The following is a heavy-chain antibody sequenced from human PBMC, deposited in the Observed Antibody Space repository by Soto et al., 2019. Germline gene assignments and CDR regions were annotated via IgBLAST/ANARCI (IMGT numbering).Heavy chain of an antibody. CDR1: GYSFTSYW. D-gene: IGHD4-4*01. CDR2: IYPGDSDT. Sequence: PGESLKISCKGSGYSFTSYWIGWVRQMPGKGLEWMGIIYPGDSDTRYSPSFQGQVTISADKSISTAYLQWSSLKASDTAMYHCARDGGGNYVHDAFDIWGQGTMVTVSS. V-gene: IGHV5-51*01. J-gene: IGHJ3*02. CDR3: ARDGGGNYVHDAFDI.